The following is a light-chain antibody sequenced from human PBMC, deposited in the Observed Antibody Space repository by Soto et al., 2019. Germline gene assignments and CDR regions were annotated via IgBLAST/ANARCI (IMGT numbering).Light chain of an antibody. CDR2: DAS. Sequence: IQMTPSPSSLAASVVYIVTISCRASQTISTYVNWYRQKSGAAPELLIYDASTLQSGVPSRFSGSGSGTEFSLNISNLQPDDCATYYCQQYENYWTVAQGTQVDI. J-gene: IGKJ1*01. V-gene: IGKV1-39*01. CDR3: QQYENYWT. CDR1: QTISTY.